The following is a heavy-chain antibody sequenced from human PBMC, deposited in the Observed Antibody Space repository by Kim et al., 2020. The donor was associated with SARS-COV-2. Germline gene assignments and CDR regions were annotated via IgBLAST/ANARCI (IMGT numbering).Heavy chain of an antibody. CDR3: ARRCSSSMDY. Sequence: SETLSLTCAVYGGSFSGYYWSWIRQPPGKGLEWIGEINHSGSTNYNPSLKSRVTISVDTSKNQFSLKLSSVTAADTAVYYCARRCSSSMDYWGQGILVTVSS. J-gene: IGHJ4*02. V-gene: IGHV4-34*01. CDR1: GGSFSGYY. D-gene: IGHD6-6*01. CDR2: INHSGST.